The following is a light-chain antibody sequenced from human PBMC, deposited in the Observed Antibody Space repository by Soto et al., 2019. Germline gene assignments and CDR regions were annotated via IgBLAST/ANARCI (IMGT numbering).Light chain of an antibody. V-gene: IGKV3-11*01. CDR2: DAS. J-gene: IGKJ3*01. CDR3: QQRSNWPRT. Sequence: EIVLTQSPATLSLSPGERATLSCRASQGVSSYLAWYQQKPGQAPRLLIYDASNRATGIPARFSGSGSGTDFTLTISSLEPEDLAVYYCQQRSNWPRTFGPGTKVDIK. CDR1: QGVSSY.